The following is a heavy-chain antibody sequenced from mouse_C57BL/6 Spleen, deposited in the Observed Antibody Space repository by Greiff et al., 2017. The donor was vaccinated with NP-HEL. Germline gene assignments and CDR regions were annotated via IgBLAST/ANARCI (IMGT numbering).Heavy chain of an antibody. V-gene: IGHV14-2*01. J-gene: IGHJ4*01. CDR2: IDPEDGET. Sequence: EVQLQESGAELVKPGASVKLSCTASGFNITDYYMHWVKQRTEQGLEWIGRIDPEDGETKYAPKFQGKATITADTSSNTVYLQLSSLTSEDTAVYYCARNYDDPYYAMDYGGQGTSVTVSS. D-gene: IGHD2-4*01. CDR3: ARNYDDPYYAMDY. CDR1: GFNITDYY.